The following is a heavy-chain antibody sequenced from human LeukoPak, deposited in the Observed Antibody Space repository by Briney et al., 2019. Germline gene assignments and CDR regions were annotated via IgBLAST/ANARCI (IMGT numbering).Heavy chain of an antibody. J-gene: IGHJ4*02. CDR2: ISGSGGTT. CDR1: GFTFSSYA. CDR3: AKRLAYYFHY. D-gene: IGHD2-21*01. Sequence: PGGSLRLSCAASGFTFSSYAMSWVRQAPGKGLEWVSTISGSGGTTYYADSVKGRFTISRDNSKNTLYLQMNSLRAEDTAVYYCAKRLAYYFHYWGQGTLVTVSS. V-gene: IGHV3-23*01.